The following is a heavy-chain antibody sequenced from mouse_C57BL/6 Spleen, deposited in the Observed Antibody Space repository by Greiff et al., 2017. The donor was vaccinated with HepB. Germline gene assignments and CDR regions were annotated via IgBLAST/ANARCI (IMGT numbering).Heavy chain of an antibody. CDR3: ARTSSGSHYAMDY. J-gene: IGHJ4*01. CDR1: GFTFSDYG. V-gene: IGHV5-17*01. Sequence: EVHLVESGGGLVKPGGSLKLSCAASGFTFSDYGMHWVRQAPEKGLEWVAYISSGSSTIYYADTVKGRFTIYRDNAKNTLFLQMTSLRSEDTAMYYCARTSSGSHYAMDYWGQGTSVTVSS. CDR2: ISSGSSTI. D-gene: IGHD3-2*02.